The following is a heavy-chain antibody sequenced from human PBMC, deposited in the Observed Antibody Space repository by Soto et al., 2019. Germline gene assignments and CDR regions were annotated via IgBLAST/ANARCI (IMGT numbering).Heavy chain of an antibody. Sequence: QVQLVESGGGVVQPGRSLRLSCAASGFSFSSYGIHWVRQAPGKGLEWVALISNDGGDKNFADSVKGRFTVSRDNSRNTVYLEMNSLRIEDTAVYYCASRLHLRGSGCYHFDSWGQGTLVTVSS. D-gene: IGHD6-19*01. CDR1: GFSFSSYG. V-gene: IGHV3-33*01. J-gene: IGHJ4*02. CDR2: ISNDGGDK. CDR3: ASRLHLRGSGCYHFDS.